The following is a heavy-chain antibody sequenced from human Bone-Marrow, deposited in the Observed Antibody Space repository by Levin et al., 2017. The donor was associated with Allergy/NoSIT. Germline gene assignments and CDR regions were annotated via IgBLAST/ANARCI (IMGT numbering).Heavy chain of an antibody. CDR1: GGSFSGYY. CDR3: ARLKTRRSYYYYYGMDV. Sequence: SQTLSLTCAVYGGSFSGYYWSWIRQPPGKGLEWIGEINHSGSTNYNPSLKSRVTISVDTSKNQFSLKLSSVTAADTAVYYCARLKTRRSYYYYYGMDVWGQGTTVTVSS. CDR2: INHSGST. D-gene: IGHD4-17*01. J-gene: IGHJ6*02. V-gene: IGHV4-34*01.